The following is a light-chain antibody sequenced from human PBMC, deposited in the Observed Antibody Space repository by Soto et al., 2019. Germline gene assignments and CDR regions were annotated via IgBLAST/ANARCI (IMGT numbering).Light chain of an antibody. CDR3: QQRGNWPRTWA. CDR2: DAS. Sequence: EVVLTQSPVTLSLSPGEGATLSCKASQSIDTNLGWYQQKPGQVPRLLIYDASLRATGIPARFTGSGSGTDFTLTISSLEAEDFAVDYCQQRGNWPRTWAFGQGTKVDIK. V-gene: IGKV3-11*01. J-gene: IGKJ1*01. CDR1: QSIDTN.